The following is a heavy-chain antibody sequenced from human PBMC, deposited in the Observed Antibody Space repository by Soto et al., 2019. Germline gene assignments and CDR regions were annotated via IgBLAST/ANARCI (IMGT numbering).Heavy chain of an antibody. J-gene: IGHJ6*02. Sequence: QVVESGGGLVKPGGSLRLSCSASGFPFISYSISWVRQAPGRGLQWVSSISTTSSYMSYAESVRGRFTISRDNAKNSLFLQMNSLRAEDTAVYYCARGVAAAYYYYAMDVWGQGTTVTVSS. CDR3: ARGVAAAYYYYAMDV. CDR2: ISTTSSYM. D-gene: IGHD6-13*01. CDR1: GFPFISYS. V-gene: IGHV3-21*01.